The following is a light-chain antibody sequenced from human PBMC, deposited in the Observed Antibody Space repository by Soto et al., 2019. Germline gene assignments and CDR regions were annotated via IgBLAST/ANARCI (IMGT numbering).Light chain of an antibody. CDR2: EVS. CDR3: SSFTRSATLI. V-gene: IGLV2-18*02. Sequence: QSALTQPPSVSGSPGQSVTISCTGTSSDVGSYNRVSWYQQRPGTAPKLMIYEVSNRPSGVPDRFSGSKSGNTASLTVSGLQAEDEADYYCSSFTRSATLIFGGGTKLTVL. J-gene: IGLJ2*01. CDR1: SSDVGSYNR.